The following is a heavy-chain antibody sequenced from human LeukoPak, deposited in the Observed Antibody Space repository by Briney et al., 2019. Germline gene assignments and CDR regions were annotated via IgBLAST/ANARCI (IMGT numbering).Heavy chain of an antibody. CDR3: AKGYQTYYDFCGY. V-gene: IGHV3-23*01. CDR2: ISGSGGST. CDR1: GFTFSTHA. Sequence: GGSLRLSCVASGFTFSTHAMSWVRQAPGKGLEWVSAISGSGGSTYYADSVKGRFTISRDNSKNTLYLQMNSLRAEDTAVYYCAKGYQTYYDFCGYWGQGTLVTVSS. D-gene: IGHD3-3*01. J-gene: IGHJ4*02.